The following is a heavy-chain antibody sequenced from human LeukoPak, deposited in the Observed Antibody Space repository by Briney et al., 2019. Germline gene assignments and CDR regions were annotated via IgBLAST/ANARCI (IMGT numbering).Heavy chain of an antibody. J-gene: IGHJ4*02. Sequence: SETLSLTCTVSGGSISSYYWSWIRQPAGKGLEWIGRIYTSGSTNYNPSLKSRVTMSVDTSKNQFSLKLSSVTAADTAVYYCARERDYCSSTSCYSDLGYWGRGTLVTVSS. D-gene: IGHD2-2*01. CDR1: GGSISSYY. CDR2: IYTSGST. V-gene: IGHV4-4*07. CDR3: ARERDYCSSTSCYSDLGY.